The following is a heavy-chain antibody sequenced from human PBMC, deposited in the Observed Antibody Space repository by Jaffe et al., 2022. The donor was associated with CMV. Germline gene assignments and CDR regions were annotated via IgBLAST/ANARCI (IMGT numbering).Heavy chain of an antibody. V-gene: IGHV1-46*01. J-gene: IGHJ5*02. Sequence: QVQLVQSGAEVKKPGASVKVSCKASGYTFTSYYMHWVRQAPGQGLEWMGIINPSGGSTSYAQKFQGRVTMTRDTSTSTVYMELSSLRSEDTAVYYCARESIGYSGYVNWFDPWGQGTLVTVSS. CDR1: GYTFTSYY. CDR3: ARESIGYSGYVNWFDP. CDR2: INPSGGST. D-gene: IGHD5-12*01.